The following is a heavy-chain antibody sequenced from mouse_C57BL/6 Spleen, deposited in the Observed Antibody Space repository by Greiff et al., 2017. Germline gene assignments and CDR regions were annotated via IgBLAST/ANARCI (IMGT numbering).Heavy chain of an antibody. D-gene: IGHD2-5*01. CDR1: GYTFTSYW. CDR2: IDPSDSYT. V-gene: IGHV1-50*01. Sequence: QVQLKQPGAELVKPGASVTLSCKASGYTFTSYWMQWVKQRPGQGLEWIGEIDPSDSYTNYNQKFKGKATLTVDTSSSTAYMQLSSLTSEDSAVDYCAREGPYSNYTYFDVWGTGTTVTVSS. J-gene: IGHJ1*03. CDR3: AREGPYSNYTYFDV.